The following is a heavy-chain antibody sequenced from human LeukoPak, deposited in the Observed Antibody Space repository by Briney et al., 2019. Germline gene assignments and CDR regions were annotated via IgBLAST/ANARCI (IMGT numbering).Heavy chain of an antibody. J-gene: IGHJ4*02. CDR2: IIPIFGTA. CDR3: ARVFHRQGGVFDY. CDR1: GGTFSSYA. D-gene: IGHD1-26*01. V-gene: IGHV1-69*05. Sequence: SVKVSCKASGGTFSSYAISWVRQAPGQGLEWMGRIIPIFGTANYAQKFQGRVTITTDESTSTAYMELSSLKSEDTAVYYCARVFHRQGGVFDYWGQGTLVTVSS.